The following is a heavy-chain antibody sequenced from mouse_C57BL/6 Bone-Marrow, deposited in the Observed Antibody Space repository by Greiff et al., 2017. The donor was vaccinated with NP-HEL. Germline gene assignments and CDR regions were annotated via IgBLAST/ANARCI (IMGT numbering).Heavy chain of an antibody. CDR2: ISSGGSYT. Sequence: EVQLQESGGDLVKPGGSLKLSCAASGFTFSSYGMSWVRQTPDKRLEWVATISSGGSYTYYPDSVKGRFTITRDNAKNTRYLQMSSLKSEDTAMYYCANFGVTSFAYWGQGTLVTVSA. V-gene: IGHV5-6*01. D-gene: IGHD2-2*01. J-gene: IGHJ3*01. CDR1: GFTFSSYG. CDR3: ANFGVTSFAY.